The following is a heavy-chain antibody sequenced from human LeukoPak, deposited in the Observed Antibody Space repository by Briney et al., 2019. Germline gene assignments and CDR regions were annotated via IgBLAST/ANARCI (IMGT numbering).Heavy chain of an antibody. CDR1: GFTFSSYA. D-gene: IGHD3-10*01. CDR2: ISYDGSNE. CDR3: ARDGGSGSYYF. J-gene: IGHJ4*02. Sequence: GGSLRLSCAASGFTFSSYAMHWVRQAPGKGLEWVAVISYDGSNEYYADSVKGRFTISRDNSKNTLYLQMNSLRAEDTAVYYCARDGGSGSYYFWGQGTLVTVSS. V-gene: IGHV3-30*04.